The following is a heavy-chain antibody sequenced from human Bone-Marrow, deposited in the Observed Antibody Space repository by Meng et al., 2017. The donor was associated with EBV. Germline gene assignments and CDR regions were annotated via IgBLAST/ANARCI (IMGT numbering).Heavy chain of an antibody. Sequence: QGLLVGSGGGVVKPGGSLRLSCAASGFTFSDYYMSWIRQAPGKGLEWVSYISSSGSTIYYADSVKGRFTISRDNAKNSLYLQMNSLRAEDTAVYYCARDKLGGSYYFDYWGQGTLVTVSS. CDR3: ARDKLGGSYYFDY. D-gene: IGHD1-26*01. V-gene: IGHV3-11*01. CDR2: ISSSGSTI. CDR1: GFTFSDYY. J-gene: IGHJ4*02.